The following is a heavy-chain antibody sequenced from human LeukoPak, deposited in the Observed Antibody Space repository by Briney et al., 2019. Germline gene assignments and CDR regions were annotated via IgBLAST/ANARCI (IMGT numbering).Heavy chain of an antibody. V-gene: IGHV3-7*04. D-gene: IGHD5-24*01. CDR1: GFPFSSYW. Sequence: GGSLRLSCVASGFPFSSYWMTWVRQAPGKGLEWVANIKQDGSKKSYVDSVKGRFTISRDNAKNSLYLQMNSLRAEDTAIYYCTRVGYIDEGNDYWGQGTLVTVSS. CDR3: TRVGYIDEGNDY. CDR2: IKQDGSKK. J-gene: IGHJ4*02.